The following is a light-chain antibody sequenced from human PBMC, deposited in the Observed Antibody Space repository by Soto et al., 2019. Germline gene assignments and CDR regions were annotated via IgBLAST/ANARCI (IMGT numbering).Light chain of an antibody. J-gene: IGKJ2*01. CDR3: QHYDNWPYT. Sequence: DIVMTQSPATLSVSPGERATLSCRASQRISSSLAWYQQKPGQAPRLLIYAASIRATAFPARFTGSGSGTEFTLTITSLQSEDFAVYYCQHYDNWPYTVGQGTKLEIK. CDR2: AAS. CDR1: QRISSS. V-gene: IGKV3-15*01.